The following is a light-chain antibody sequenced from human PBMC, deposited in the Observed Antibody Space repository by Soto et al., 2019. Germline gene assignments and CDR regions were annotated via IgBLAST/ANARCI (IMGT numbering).Light chain of an antibody. Sequence: EIVMTQSPATLSVSPGEGATLSCKASQNVYNNLAWYQQRPGQPPRLLIYDASTRATGISARFSGSGYGTEFTLTLSGLQSDDFAVYYCEQCRIWQLTFGGG. V-gene: IGKV3-15*01. J-gene: IGKJ4*01. CDR2: DAS. CDR3: EQCRIWQLT. CDR1: QNVYNN.